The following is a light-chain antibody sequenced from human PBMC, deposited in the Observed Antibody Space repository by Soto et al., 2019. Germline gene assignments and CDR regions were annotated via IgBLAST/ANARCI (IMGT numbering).Light chain of an antibody. CDR2: KAS. CDR1: QTISSW. J-gene: IGKJ2*01. CDR3: QHYNSLYT. Sequence: DIQMPPSPSTLSLSVGDIVPITFRASQTISSWLAWYQQKPGKEPKLLIYKASTLKSGVQSRFSGSGSGTEFTLTISSLKPDDFETYYCQHYNSLYTCGQGTKVDIK. V-gene: IGKV1-5*03.